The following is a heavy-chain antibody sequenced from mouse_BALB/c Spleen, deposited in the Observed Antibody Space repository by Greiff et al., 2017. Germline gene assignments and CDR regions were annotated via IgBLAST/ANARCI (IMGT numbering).Heavy chain of an antibody. D-gene: IGHD2-4*01. CDR3: ARGGDYDAFAY. J-gene: IGHJ3*01. CDR2: ISSGGST. Sequence: EVHLVESGGGLVKPGGSLKLSCAASGFTFSSYAMSWVRQTPEKRLEWVASISSGGSTYYPDSVKGRFTISRDNARNILYLQMSSLRSEDTAMYYCARGGDYDAFAYWGQGTLVTVSA. CDR1: GFTFSSYA. V-gene: IGHV5-6-5*01.